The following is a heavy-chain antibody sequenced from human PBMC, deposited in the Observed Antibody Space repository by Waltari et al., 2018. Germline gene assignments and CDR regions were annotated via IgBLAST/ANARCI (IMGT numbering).Heavy chain of an antibody. J-gene: IGHJ3*02. CDR1: GFTFSSYE. D-gene: IGHD3-9*01. V-gene: IGHV3-48*03. CDR3: ARRPLRYFDWANAFDI. CDR2: ISSSGSTI. Sequence: EVQLVESGGGLVQPGGSLRLSCAASGFTFSSYEMNWVRQAPGKGLEWVSYISSSGSTIYYADSVMGRFTISRDNAKNSRYLQMNSLRAEDTAVYYCARRPLRYFDWANAFDIWGQGTMVTVSS.